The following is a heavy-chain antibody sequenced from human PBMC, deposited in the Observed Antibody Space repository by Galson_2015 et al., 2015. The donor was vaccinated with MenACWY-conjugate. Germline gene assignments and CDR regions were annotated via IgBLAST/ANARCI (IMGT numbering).Heavy chain of an antibody. CDR3: ARGLPGRGSGSYDAFDI. V-gene: IGHV1-46*01. D-gene: IGHD3-10*01. CDR2: IHPSDGST. J-gene: IGHJ3*02. CDR1: GCILTSYY. Sequence: SVKVSCKASGCILTSYYIHWVRQAPGQGLEWMGLIHPSDGSTTYAQKFQGRVTMTRDTSTSTVYMELSSLRSEDTAVYYCARGLPGRGSGSYDAFDIWGQGTMVTVSS.